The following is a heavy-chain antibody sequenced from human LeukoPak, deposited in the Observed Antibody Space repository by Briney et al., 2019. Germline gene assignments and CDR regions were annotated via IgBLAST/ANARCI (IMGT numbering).Heavy chain of an antibody. CDR3: ARVVVGCSGGSCYSDYYYGMDV. Sequence: GGSLRLSCAASGFTFSSYWMSWVRQAPGKGLEWVANIKQDGSEKYYVGSVKGRFTISRDNAKNSLYLQMNSLRAEDTAVYYCARVVVGCSGGSCYSDYYYGMDVWGQGTTVTVSS. D-gene: IGHD2-15*01. J-gene: IGHJ6*02. CDR2: IKQDGSEK. CDR1: GFTFSSYW. V-gene: IGHV3-7*01.